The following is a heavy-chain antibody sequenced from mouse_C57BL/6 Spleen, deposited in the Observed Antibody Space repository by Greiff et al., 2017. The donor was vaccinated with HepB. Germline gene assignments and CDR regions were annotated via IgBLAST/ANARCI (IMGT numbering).Heavy chain of an antibody. CDR1: GFTFTDYY. V-gene: IGHV7-3*01. CDR2: IRNKANGYTT. CDR3: ARAGAGYFDY. J-gene: IGHJ2*01. Sequence: EVQLVESGGGLVQPGGSLSLSCAASGFTFTDYYMSWVRQPPGKALEWLGFIRNKANGYTTEYSASVKGRFTISRDNSRSILYLQMNALRAEDSATYYCARAGAGYFDYWGQGTTLTVSS.